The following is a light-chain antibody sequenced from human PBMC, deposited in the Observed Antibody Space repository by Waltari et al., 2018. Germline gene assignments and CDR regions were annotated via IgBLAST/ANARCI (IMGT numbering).Light chain of an antibody. CDR1: SSNIGSNI. J-gene: IGLJ3*02. CDR3: AAWDDSLTAWV. CDR2: TNN. V-gene: IGLV1-44*01. Sequence: QSVLTQPPSASGTPGQRVTISCSGSSSNIGSNIVNWYQHLPGTAPKLLIYTNNQRPAGVPDRFSGSKSGTSASLAISGLQSEDEADYHCAAWDDSLTAWVFGGGTKLTVL.